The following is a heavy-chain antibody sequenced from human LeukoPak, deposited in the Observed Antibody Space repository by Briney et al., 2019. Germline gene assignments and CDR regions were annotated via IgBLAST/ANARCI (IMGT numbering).Heavy chain of an antibody. CDR3: ARSMNYDFWSGDIGDYYYMDV. Sequence: SETLSLTCTVSGGSISSYYWSWIRQPPGKGLEWIGYIYTSGSTNYNPSPKSRVTISVDTSKNQFSLKLSSVTAADTAVYYCARSMNYDFWSGDIGDYYYMDVWGKGTTVTVSS. CDR1: GGSISSYY. V-gene: IGHV4-4*09. D-gene: IGHD3-3*01. CDR2: IYTSGST. J-gene: IGHJ6*03.